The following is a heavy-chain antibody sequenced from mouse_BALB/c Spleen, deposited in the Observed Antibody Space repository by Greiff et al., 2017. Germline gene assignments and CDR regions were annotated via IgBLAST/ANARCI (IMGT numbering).Heavy chain of an antibody. CDR2: ISSGGST. CDR1: GFTFSSYA. V-gene: IGHV5-6-5*01. CDR3: ARVYGSIYFDY. Sequence: EVMLVESGGGLVKPGGSLKLSCAASGFTFSSYAMSWVRQTPEKRLEWVASISSGGSTYYPDSVKGRFTISRDNARNILYLQMSSLRSEDTAMYYCARVYGSIYFDYWGQGTSLTVSS. J-gene: IGHJ2*02. D-gene: IGHD1-1*01.